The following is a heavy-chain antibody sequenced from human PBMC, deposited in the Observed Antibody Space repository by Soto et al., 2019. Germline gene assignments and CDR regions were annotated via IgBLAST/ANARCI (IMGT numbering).Heavy chain of an antibody. CDR1: GFTFSNAW. CDR3: NTDSCSTRTVVRFDY. CDR2: IKSKTDGGTT. J-gene: IGHJ4*01. V-gene: IGHV3-15*07. Sequence: EVQLVESGGGLVKPGGSLRLSCAASGFTFSNAWINWVRQAPGKGQGWVGGIKSKTDGGTTNYAAPVKCRFGIWRDESQKIVYLQNNSLKKENTAIYYCNTDSCSTRTVVRFDYWGHGTLVTGSS. D-gene: IGHD2-2*01.